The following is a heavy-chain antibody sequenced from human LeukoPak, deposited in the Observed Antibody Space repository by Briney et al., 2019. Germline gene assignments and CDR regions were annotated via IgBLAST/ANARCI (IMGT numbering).Heavy chain of an antibody. Sequence: PSETLSLTCTVSGGSISSGGYYWSWIRQHPGKGLEWIGYIYYSGSTYYNPSLKSRVTISVDTSKNQFSLKLSSVTAADTAVYYCARDSRIAAAGISYYYYYGMDVWGRGTTVTVSS. CDR3: ARDSRIAAAGISYYYYYGMDV. CDR2: IYYSGST. V-gene: IGHV4-31*03. D-gene: IGHD6-13*01. J-gene: IGHJ6*02. CDR1: GGSISSGGYY.